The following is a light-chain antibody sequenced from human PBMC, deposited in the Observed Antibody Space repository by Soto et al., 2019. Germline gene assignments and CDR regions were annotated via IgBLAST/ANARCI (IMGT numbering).Light chain of an antibody. V-gene: IGLV2-23*01. J-gene: IGLJ1*01. CDR1: SSDVGGYNL. CDR3: CSYATSSFV. Sequence: QSVLTQPASVSVSPGQSITISCTGTSSDVGGYNLVSWYQQHPGKAPKLIIFGNSERPSGGSDRSSGSKSGNTASLTISGVQAEDEADYHCCSYATSSFVFGSGTKVTVL. CDR2: GNS.